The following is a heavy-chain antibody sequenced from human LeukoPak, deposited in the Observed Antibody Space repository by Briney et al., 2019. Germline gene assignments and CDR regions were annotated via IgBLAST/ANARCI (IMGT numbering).Heavy chain of an antibody. Sequence: ASVKVSCKASGGTFSSYAISWVRQAPGQGLEWMGGIIPIFGTANYAQKFQGRVTITADESTSTANMELSSLRSEDTAVYYCAVAGIEAISHHFDPWGQGTLVTVSS. J-gene: IGHJ5*02. V-gene: IGHV1-69*13. CDR3: AVAGIEAISHHFDP. CDR1: GGTFSSYA. CDR2: IIPIFGTA. D-gene: IGHD6-19*01.